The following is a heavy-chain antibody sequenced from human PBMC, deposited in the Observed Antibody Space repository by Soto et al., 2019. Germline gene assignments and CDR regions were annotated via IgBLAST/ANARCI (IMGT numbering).Heavy chain of an antibody. CDR2: IIPIFGTA. D-gene: IGHD3-22*01. V-gene: IGHV1-69*06. CDR3: ARDLTDYYDSSGYYYGSAFDI. Sequence: VQLVQSGAEVKKPGSSVKVSCKASGGTFSSYAISWVRQAPGQGLEWMGGIIPIFGTANYAQKFQGRVTITADKSTSTAYMELSSLRSEDTAVYYCARDLTDYYDSSGYYYGSAFDIWGQGTMVTVSS. J-gene: IGHJ3*02. CDR1: GGTFSSYA.